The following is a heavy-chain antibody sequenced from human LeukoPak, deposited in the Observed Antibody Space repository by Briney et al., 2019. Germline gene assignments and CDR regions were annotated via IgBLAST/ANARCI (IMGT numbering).Heavy chain of an antibody. CDR3: ARSDYYGSGSYSHDAFDI. CDR1: GGSISSYY. D-gene: IGHD3-10*01. Sequence: SETLSLTCTVSGGSISSYYWSWIRQPPGKGLEWIGYIYYSGSTNYNPSLESRVTISVDTSKNQFSLKLSSVTAADTAVYYCARSDYYGSGSYSHDAFDIWGQGTMVTVSS. CDR2: IYYSGST. V-gene: IGHV4-59*01. J-gene: IGHJ3*02.